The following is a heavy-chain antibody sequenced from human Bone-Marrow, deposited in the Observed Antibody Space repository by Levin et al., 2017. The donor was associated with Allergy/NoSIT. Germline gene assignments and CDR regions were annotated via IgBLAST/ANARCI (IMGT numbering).Heavy chain of an antibody. V-gene: IGHV3-15*01. CDR1: GFTFSNAW. CDR2: IKSKTDGGTA. J-gene: IGHJ5*02. CDR3: TKYHYYGSGSYES. D-gene: IGHD3-10*01. Sequence: LSLTCAASGFTFSNAWMSWVRQAPGKGLEWVGRIKSKTDGGTADYAAPVKGRFTISRDDSENTLYLHMNSLKTEDTALYYCTKYHYYGSGSYESWGQGTLVTVSS.